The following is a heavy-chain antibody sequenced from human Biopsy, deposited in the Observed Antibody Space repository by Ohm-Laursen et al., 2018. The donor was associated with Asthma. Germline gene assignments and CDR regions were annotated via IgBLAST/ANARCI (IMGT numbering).Heavy chain of an antibody. Sequence: SVKVSCKVSGGTFSSNSINWVRQVPGQGLEWMGRIIPIFGPTNYAQKFQGRVTISADDSTSTAYMELSSLSSEDTALYYCARGPEYVRSSGAPDYWGQGTLVTVSS. CDR2: IIPIFGPT. J-gene: IGHJ4*02. CDR1: GGTFSSNS. V-gene: IGHV1-69*13. CDR3: ARGPEYVRSSGAPDY. D-gene: IGHD2-2*01.